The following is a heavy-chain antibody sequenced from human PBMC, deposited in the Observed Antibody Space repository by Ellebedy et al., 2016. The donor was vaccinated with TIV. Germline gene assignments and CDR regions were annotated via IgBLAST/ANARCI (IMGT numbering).Heavy chain of an antibody. J-gene: IGHJ2*01. CDR3: ARGRSGSYNSWYFDL. CDR1: GYTFTRYG. CDR2: ISAYNGNT. V-gene: IGHV1-18*01. Sequence: AASVKVSCKASGYTFTRYGISWVRQAPGQGLEWMGWISAYNGNTNYAQKLQGRLTMTTDTSTSTAYMELRSLRSDDTAVYYCARGRSGSYNSWYFDLWGRGTLVTVSS. D-gene: IGHD1-26*01.